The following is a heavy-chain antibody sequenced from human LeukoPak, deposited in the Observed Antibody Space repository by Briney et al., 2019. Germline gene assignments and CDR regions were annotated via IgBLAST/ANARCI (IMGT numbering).Heavy chain of an antibody. CDR1: GFTFSSYA. Sequence: GGSLRLSCAASGFTFSSYAMSWVRQAPGKGLKWVSAISGSGGSTYYADSVKGRFTISRDNSKNTLYLQMNSLRAEATAVYYCAKDRWFGGLTGFRPLGQGTLVTVSS. V-gene: IGHV3-23*01. D-gene: IGHD3-16*01. J-gene: IGHJ5*02. CDR2: ISGSGGST. CDR3: AKDRWFGGLTGFRP.